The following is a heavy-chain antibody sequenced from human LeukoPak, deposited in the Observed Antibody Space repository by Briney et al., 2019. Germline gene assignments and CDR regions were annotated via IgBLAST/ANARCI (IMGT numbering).Heavy chain of an antibody. CDR1: GFTFSSYA. CDR2: ISSSGGNT. CDR3: AKGGSDYDDHGYSFDY. V-gene: IGHV3-23*01. J-gene: IGHJ4*02. D-gene: IGHD1-26*01. Sequence: AGGSLRLSCAASGFTFSSYAMGWVRQAPGKGLEWVSAISSSGGNTYYADSVKGRFTISRDNSKNTLYLQMNSLRAEDTAVYYCAKGGSDYDDHGYSFDYWGQGALVTVSS.